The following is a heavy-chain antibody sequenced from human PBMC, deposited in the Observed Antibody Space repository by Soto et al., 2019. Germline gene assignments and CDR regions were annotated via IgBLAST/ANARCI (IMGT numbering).Heavy chain of an antibody. D-gene: IGHD4-17*01. J-gene: IGHJ6*02. CDR2: IYYSGST. CDR1: GGSISSYY. CDR3: ARAGFYGDYVRGDYYGMDV. V-gene: IGHV4-59*01. Sequence: SETLSLTCTVSGGSISSYYWSWIRQPPGKGLEWIGYIYYSGSTNYNPSHKSRVTISVDTSKNQFSLKLSSVTAADTAVYYCARAGFYGDYVRGDYYGMDVWGQGTTVT.